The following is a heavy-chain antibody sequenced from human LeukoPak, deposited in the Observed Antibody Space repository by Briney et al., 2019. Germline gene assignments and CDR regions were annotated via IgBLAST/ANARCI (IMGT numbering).Heavy chain of an antibody. CDR1: GFTFNIYG. V-gene: IGHV3-33*01. CDR3: ARDSDIVVVTVRGFFYYGMDV. D-gene: IGHD2-21*02. J-gene: IGHJ6*02. Sequence: GGSLRLSCAASGFTFNIYGMHWVRQAPGKGLEWVAVIWYDGSNKYYADSVKGRFTISRDNSKNTLYLQVNSVSAEDTAVYYCARDSDIVVVTVRGFFYYGMDVWGQGTTVIVSS. CDR2: IWYDGSNK.